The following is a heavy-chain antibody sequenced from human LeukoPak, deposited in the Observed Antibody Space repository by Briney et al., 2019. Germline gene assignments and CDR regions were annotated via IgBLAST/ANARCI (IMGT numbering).Heavy chain of an antibody. V-gene: IGHV4-30-4*08. J-gene: IGHJ5*02. Sequence: PSQTLSLTCTVSGGSISSGDYYRSWIRQPPGKDLEWMGYIYYSGSTYYNPSLKSRVTISVDTSKNQFSLKLSSVTAADTAVYYCARDIATGRQYNWFDPWGQGTLVTVSS. CDR2: IYYSGST. D-gene: IGHD1-1*01. CDR3: ARDIATGRQYNWFDP. CDR1: GGSISSGDYY.